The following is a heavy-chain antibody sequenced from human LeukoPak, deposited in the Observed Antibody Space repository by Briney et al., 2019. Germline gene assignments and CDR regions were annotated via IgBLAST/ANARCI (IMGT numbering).Heavy chain of an antibody. CDR2: IYYSGST. CDR1: GGSISSYY. J-gene: IGHJ4*02. D-gene: IGHD3-22*01. V-gene: IGHV4-59*08. CDR3: ARLTPYYDSSGYSYPFDY. Sequence: SETLSLTCTVSGGSISSYYWSWIRQPPGKGLEWIGYIYYSGSTNYNPSLKSRVTISVDTSKNQFSLKLSSVTAADTPVYYCARLTPYYDSSGYSYPFDYWGQGTLVTVSS.